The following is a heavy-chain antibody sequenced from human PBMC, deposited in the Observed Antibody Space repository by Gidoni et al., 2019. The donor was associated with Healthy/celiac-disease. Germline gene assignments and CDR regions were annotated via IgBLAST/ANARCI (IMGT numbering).Heavy chain of an antibody. Sequence: EVQLVESGGGLVQPGGSLRLSCAASGFTFSSYWMHWVRQAPGKGLVWVSRINSDGSSTSYADSVKGRFTISRDNAKNTLYLQMNSLRAEDTAVYYCARAPYYYDSSGYYEYYFDYWGQGTLVTVSS. D-gene: IGHD3-22*01. CDR1: GFTFSSYW. CDR3: ARAPYYYDSSGYYEYYFDY. CDR2: INSDGSST. J-gene: IGHJ4*02. V-gene: IGHV3-74*01.